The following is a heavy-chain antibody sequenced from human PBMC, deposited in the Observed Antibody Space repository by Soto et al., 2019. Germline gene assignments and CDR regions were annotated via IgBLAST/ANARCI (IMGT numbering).Heavy chain of an antibody. CDR3: ARGRIAARRRFVLGYYYYGMDV. J-gene: IGHJ6*02. Sequence: GGSLRLSCAASGFTFSSYSMNWVRQAPGKGLEWVSSISSSSSYIYYADSVKGRFTISRDNAKNSLYLQMNSLRAEDTAVYYCARGRIAARRRFVLGYYYYGMDVWGQGTTVTVSS. V-gene: IGHV3-21*01. D-gene: IGHD6-6*01. CDR2: ISSSSSYI. CDR1: GFTFSSYS.